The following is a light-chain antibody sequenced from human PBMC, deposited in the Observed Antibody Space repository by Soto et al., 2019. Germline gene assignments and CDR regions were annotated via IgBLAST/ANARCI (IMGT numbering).Light chain of an antibody. CDR1: NIGRKS. CDR3: QVWDTSSDVV. CDR2: DDY. V-gene: IGLV3-21*02. J-gene: IGLJ2*01. Sequence: YELTQPPSVSVAPGQTARITCGGDNIGRKSVHWYQQKPGQAPVLVVYDDYDRPSGIPERFSGSNSGNTATLTISGVEAGDEADYYCQVWDTSSDVVFGGGTKLTVL.